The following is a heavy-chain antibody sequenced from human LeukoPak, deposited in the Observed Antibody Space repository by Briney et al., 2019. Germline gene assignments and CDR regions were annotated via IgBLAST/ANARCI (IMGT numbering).Heavy chain of an antibody. CDR3: ARESGGGSYLDY. V-gene: IGHV4-59*11. D-gene: IGHD3-16*01. CDR1: SGSISSHY. Sequence: SETLSLTCTVSSGSISSHYWSWIRQPPGKRLEWIGYIYYSGSTNYNPSLKSRVTISVDTSKNQFSLKLSSVTAADTAVYYCARESGGGSYLDYWGQGTLVTVSS. CDR2: IYYSGST. J-gene: IGHJ4*02.